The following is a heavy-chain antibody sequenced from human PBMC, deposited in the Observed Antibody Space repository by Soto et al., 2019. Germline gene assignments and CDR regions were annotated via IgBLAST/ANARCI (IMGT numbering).Heavy chain of an antibody. D-gene: IGHD3-3*01. J-gene: IGHJ4*02. CDR1: GFSFSSYA. V-gene: IGHV3-23*01. CDR2: ISGSDGKT. CDR3: ARWSYLDY. Sequence: DVQLLESGGGLVQPGGSLRLSCAASGFSFSSYAMSWVRQAPGKGLEWVSTISGSDGKTFYADSVKVRFSISRDTSKNTLYLQMNSLRADDTAVYYCARWSYLDYWGQGTRVTVSS.